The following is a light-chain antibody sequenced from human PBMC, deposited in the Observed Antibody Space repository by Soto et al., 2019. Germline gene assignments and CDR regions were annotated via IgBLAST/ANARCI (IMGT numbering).Light chain of an antibody. J-gene: IGKJ2*01. CDR3: QQFANSLYT. Sequence: ESVLTQSPGTLSLSPGERATLSCRASQSVSSTYLAWYQQKPGQAPRLLIYGASNRATGIPDRFSGSESGTDFTLTISRLWPKDFAVYYCQQFANSLYTFGQGTKLEI. CDR2: GAS. V-gene: IGKV3-20*01. CDR1: QSVSSTY.